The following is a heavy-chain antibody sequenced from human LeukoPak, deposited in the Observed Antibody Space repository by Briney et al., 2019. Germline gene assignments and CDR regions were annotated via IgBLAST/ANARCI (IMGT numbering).Heavy chain of an antibody. J-gene: IGHJ4*02. CDR3: ARVGYTGTWYSSPPFDY. CDR1: GFTVSSKS. CDR2: IYSGGST. D-gene: IGHD6-13*01. Sequence: SGGSLRLSCAASGFTVSSKSMSWVRQAPGKGLEWVSIIYSGGSTYYADSVKGRFTISRDNSKNTLYLQMSSLRAEDTAVYYCARVGYTGTWYSSPPFDYWGQGTLVTVSS. V-gene: IGHV3-66*01.